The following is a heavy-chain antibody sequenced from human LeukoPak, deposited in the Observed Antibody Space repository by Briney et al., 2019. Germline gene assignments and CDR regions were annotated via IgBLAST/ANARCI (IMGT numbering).Heavy chain of an antibody. CDR3: ARNKGSPAYCGGVYAFDI. CDR1: GFTVSSNY. V-gene: IGHV3-66*01. Sequence: PGGSLRLSCAASGFTVSSNYMSWVRQAPGKGLEWVSVIYSGGSTYYADSVKGRFTISRDNSKNTLYLQMNSLRAEDTAVYYCARNKGSPAYCGGVYAFDIRGQGTMVTVSS. CDR2: IYSGGST. J-gene: IGHJ3*02. D-gene: IGHD2-21*01.